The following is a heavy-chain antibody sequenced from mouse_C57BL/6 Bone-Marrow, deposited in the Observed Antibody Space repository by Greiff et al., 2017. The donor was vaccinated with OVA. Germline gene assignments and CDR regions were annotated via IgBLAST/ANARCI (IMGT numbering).Heavy chain of an antibody. CDR3: GEGNYVGAMDY. Sequence: QVQLQQSGPELVKPGASVKISCKASGYAFSSSWMNWVKQRPGKGLEWIGRIYPGDGDTNSNGKFKGKATLTADKSSSTAYMQLSSLTSEDSAVYFCGEGNYVGAMDYWGQGTSVTISS. CDR2: IYPGDGDT. V-gene: IGHV1-82*01. D-gene: IGHD2-1*01. CDR1: GYAFSSSW. J-gene: IGHJ4*01.